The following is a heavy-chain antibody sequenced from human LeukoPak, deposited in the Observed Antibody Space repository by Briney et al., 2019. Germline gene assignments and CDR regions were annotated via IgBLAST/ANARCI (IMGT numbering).Heavy chain of an antibody. V-gene: IGHV4-39*01. D-gene: IGHD5-24*01. CDR3: ARHTPSSTLTRFDP. J-gene: IGHJ5*02. CDR1: GASTKNKFYF. CDR2: VFYNRNT. Sequence: PSATLSLTCTVSGASTKNKFYFWGWIRQSPGKELDWSGSVFYNRNTYYNPSFKSRASISMETSQPQFSLRLTSVTAADTAVYYCARHTPSSTLTRFDPWGQGTLVTVSS.